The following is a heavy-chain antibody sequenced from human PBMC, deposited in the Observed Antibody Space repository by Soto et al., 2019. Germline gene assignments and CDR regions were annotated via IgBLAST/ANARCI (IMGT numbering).Heavy chain of an antibody. CDR2: IHHSGST. CDR3: VRGVLS. V-gene: IGHV4-31*03. Sequence: SETLSLTSNVSGIPISSGGSYWTWIRQHPGKGLEWIGNIHHSGSTFYNASLKSRVSISVDTSKNQFSLKLSSVTAADTAVYFCVRGVLSWGQGTLVTVSS. J-gene: IGHJ1*01. D-gene: IGHD3-10*01. CDR1: GIPISSGGSY.